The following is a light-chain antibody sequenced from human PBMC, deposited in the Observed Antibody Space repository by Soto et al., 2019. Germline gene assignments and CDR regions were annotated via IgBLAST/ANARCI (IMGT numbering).Light chain of an antibody. CDR1: NSDVGGYNY. CDR3: CSYAGSYSYV. V-gene: IGLV2-11*01. CDR2: DVS. J-gene: IGLJ1*01. Sequence: QSALTQPRSVSGSPGQSVTISCTGTNSDVGGYNYVSWYQQHPGEAPKFMIYDVSNRPSGVPDRFSGSKSGNTASLTISGRQAEDEADYYCCSYAGSYSYVFGTGTKLTVL.